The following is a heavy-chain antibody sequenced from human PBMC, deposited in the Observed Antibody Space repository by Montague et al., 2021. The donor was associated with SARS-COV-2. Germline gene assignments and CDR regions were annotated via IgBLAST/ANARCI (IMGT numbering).Heavy chain of an antibody. Sequence: SLRLSCAASGFTFSSYAMSWVRQAPGKGLEWVSLIRGSGGSTYYADSVKGRFTISRDNSKNTLYLQMNSLRVEDTAVYYCAVDIVATIKRTFDYWGQGTLVTVSS. D-gene: IGHD5-12*01. V-gene: IGHV3-23*01. CDR3: AVDIVATIKRTFDY. CDR1: GFTFSSYA. CDR2: IRGSGGST. J-gene: IGHJ4*02.